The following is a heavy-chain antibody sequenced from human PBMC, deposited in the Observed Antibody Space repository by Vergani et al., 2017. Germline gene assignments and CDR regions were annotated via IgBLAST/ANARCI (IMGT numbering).Heavy chain of an antibody. V-gene: IGHV1-18*01. CDR3: AKPKFRYSYGYVAYWYFDL. Sequence: QVQLVQSGAEVKKPGASVKVSCKASGYTFTSYGISWVRQAPGQGLEWMGWISAYNGNTNYAQKLQGRVTMTTDTSTSTAYMELRSLRSDDTAVYYCAKPKFRYSYGYVAYWYFDLWGRGTLVTVSS. J-gene: IGHJ2*01. CDR1: GYTFTSYG. D-gene: IGHD5-18*01. CDR2: ISAYNGNT.